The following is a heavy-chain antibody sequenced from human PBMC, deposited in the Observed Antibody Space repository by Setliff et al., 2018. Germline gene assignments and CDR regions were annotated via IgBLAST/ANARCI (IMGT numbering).Heavy chain of an antibody. V-gene: IGHV4-34*01. CDR2: INYSGST. CDR3: AIGPLIFGGVLLQD. Sequence: PSETLSLTCAVYGESFSAYYCSWIRLAPGKGLEWIGDINYSGSTNFNPSLKGRVTISKDTSNNQFSLKLASVTAADTAVYYCAIGPLIFGGVLLQDWGLGTLVTVSS. D-gene: IGHD3-16*01. J-gene: IGHJ4*02. CDR1: GESFSAYY.